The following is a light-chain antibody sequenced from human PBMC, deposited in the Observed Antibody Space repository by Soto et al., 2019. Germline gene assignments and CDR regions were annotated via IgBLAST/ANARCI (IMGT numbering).Light chain of an antibody. CDR2: DAS. Sequence: DIQMTQSPSSLSASVGDRVTITCQASQDISNYLNWYQQKPGKATKLLIYDASNLETGVPSRFSGSGSGTDFTFTIRRLQAEDIATYYCQQYDNLHRTFGQGTKLEIK. J-gene: IGKJ2*01. V-gene: IGKV1-33*01. CDR3: QQYDNLHRT. CDR1: QDISNY.